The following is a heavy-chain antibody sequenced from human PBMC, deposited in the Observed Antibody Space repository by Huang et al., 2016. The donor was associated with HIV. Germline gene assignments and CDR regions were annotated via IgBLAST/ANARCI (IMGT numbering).Heavy chain of an antibody. CDR1: GFTFSSYW. D-gene: IGHD3-22*01. V-gene: IGHV3-74*01. J-gene: IGHJ4*02. Sequence: EVQLVESGGGLVQPGGSLRLSCAASGFTFSSYWMHWVRQAPGKGRVWVSRIKSDGRSSGYADSVKGRFTISRDNAKNTLYLQMNSLRAEDTAVYYCVRDPRIQSWLNYFDYWGQGTLVSVSS. CDR3: VRDPRIQSWLNYFDY. CDR2: IKSDGRSS.